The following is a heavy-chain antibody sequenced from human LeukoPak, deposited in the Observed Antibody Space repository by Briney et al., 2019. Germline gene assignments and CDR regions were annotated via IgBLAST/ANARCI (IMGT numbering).Heavy chain of an antibody. CDR3: ARDRRRYSSGWYPIDY. D-gene: IGHD6-19*01. Sequence: ASVTVSCKASGYTFTSYYMHWVRQAPGQGLEWMGIINPSGGSTSYAQKFQGRVTMTRDTSTSTVYMELSSLRSEDTAVYYCARDRRRYSSGWYPIDYWGQRTLVTVSS. V-gene: IGHV1-46*01. J-gene: IGHJ4*02. CDR1: GYTFTSYY. CDR2: INPSGGST.